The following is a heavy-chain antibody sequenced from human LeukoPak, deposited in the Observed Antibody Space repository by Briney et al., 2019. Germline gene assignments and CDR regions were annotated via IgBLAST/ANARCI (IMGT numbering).Heavy chain of an antibody. V-gene: IGHV3-21*01. J-gene: IGHJ4*02. D-gene: IGHD3-16*01. CDR1: GFTFSNSA. Sequence: GGSLRLSCAPSGFTFSNSAMNWVRQVPGKGLEWVSSIDYDSSHIYYAASVRGRFTISRDNSRNSVYLQMNSLRVENTAVYSCARDPLRYLRVGHYDYWGQGTLVAVSS. CDR3: ARDPLRYLRVGHYDY. CDR2: IDYDSSHI.